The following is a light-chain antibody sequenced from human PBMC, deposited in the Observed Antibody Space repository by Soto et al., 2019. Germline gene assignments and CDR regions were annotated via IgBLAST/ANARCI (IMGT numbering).Light chain of an antibody. CDR2: EVS. CDR1: SSDVGGYDY. Sequence: QSVLTQPASVSGSPGQSITISCTGTSSDVGGYDYVSWYQQHPGKAPKLMIYEVSNRPSGVSNRFSGSKSGNTASLTISGLQTEDEADYYCSSYISSITYVFGTGTKV. CDR3: SSYISSITYV. J-gene: IGLJ1*01. V-gene: IGLV2-14*01.